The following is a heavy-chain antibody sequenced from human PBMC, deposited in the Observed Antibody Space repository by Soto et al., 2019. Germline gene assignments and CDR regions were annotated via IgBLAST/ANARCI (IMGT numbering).Heavy chain of an antibody. CDR2: MNPNSGNT. CDR1: GYTFTSYD. V-gene: IGHV1-8*01. J-gene: IGHJ6*02. Sequence: QVQLVQSGAEVKKPGASVKVSCKASGYTFTSYDINWVRQATGQGLEWMGWMNPNSGNTGYAQKFQGRVTMTRNTSISTDYMELSSLRSEDTAVYYCARVRYLVVVASPYYYGMYVWGQGTTVTVSS. D-gene: IGHD2-15*01. CDR3: ARVRYLVVVASPYYYGMYV.